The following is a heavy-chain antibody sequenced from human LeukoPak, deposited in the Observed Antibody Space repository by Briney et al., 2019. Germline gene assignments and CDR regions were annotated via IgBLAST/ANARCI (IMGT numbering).Heavy chain of an antibody. CDR3: ARALAEGSGSYYTPNYYFDY. Sequence: SETLSLTCTVSGGSISSGDYYWSWIRQPPGKGLEWIGYIYYNGSTYYNPSLKSRVTISVDTSKNQFSLKLSSVTAADTAVYYCARALAEGSGSYYTPNYYFDYWGQGTLVTVSS. CDR2: IYYNGST. CDR1: GGSISSGDYY. J-gene: IGHJ4*02. D-gene: IGHD3-10*01. V-gene: IGHV4-30-4*01.